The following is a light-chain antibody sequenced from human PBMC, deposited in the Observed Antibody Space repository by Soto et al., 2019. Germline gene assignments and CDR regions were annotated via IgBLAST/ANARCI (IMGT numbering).Light chain of an antibody. J-gene: IGKJ2*01. CDR2: VAS. V-gene: IGKV1-39*01. CDR3: QQSFSTPPS. Sequence: IQMTQSPSSLSTSVGDRVTITCRSNQSIVNYLNWYQHKPGRAPKLLISVASTLQNAVPSRFSGSGSRTDFVLTINTLQAEDFATYYCQQSFSTPPSFGQGTKLEIK. CDR1: QSIVNY.